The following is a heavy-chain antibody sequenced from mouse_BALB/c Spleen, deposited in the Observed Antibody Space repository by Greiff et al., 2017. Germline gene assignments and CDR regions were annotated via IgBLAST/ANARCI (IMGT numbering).Heavy chain of an antibody. V-gene: IGHV3-2*02. D-gene: IGHD2-14*01. CDR2: ISYSGST. CDR1: GYSITSDYA. Sequence: EVQLVESGPGLVKPSQSLSLTCTVTGYSITSDYAWNWIRQFPGNKLEWMGYISYSGSTSYNPSLKSRISITRDTSKNQFFLQLNSVTTEDTATYYCARGRYDAWFAYWGQGTLVTVSA. J-gene: IGHJ3*01. CDR3: ARGRYDAWFAY.